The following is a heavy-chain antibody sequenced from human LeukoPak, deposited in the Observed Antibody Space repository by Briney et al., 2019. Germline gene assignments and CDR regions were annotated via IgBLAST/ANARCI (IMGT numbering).Heavy chain of an antibody. Sequence: SETLSLTCTVSGYSISSGYYWGWIRQPPGKGLEWIGSIYHSGSTYYNPSLKSRVTISVDTSKNQFSLKLSSVTAADTAVYYCARLIYGGNSWGQGTLVTVSS. CDR2: IYHSGST. J-gene: IGHJ4*02. D-gene: IGHD4-23*01. CDR3: ARLIYGGNS. V-gene: IGHV4-38-2*02. CDR1: GYSISSGYY.